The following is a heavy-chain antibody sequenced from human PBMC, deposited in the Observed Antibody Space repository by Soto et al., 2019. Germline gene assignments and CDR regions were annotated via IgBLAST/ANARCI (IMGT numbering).Heavy chain of an antibody. CDR1: GGSMSSGAYY. Sequence: SETLSLTCSVPGGSMSSGAYYWSWIRQHPGKGLEWIAYIYYSGNTYYNPSLRSRITISVDTSKNQFSLKLASVTDADTAVYYCASSYSGYLENWGQGILVTVSS. D-gene: IGHD3-22*01. CDR3: ASSYSGYLEN. J-gene: IGHJ4*02. V-gene: IGHV4-31*03. CDR2: IYYSGNT.